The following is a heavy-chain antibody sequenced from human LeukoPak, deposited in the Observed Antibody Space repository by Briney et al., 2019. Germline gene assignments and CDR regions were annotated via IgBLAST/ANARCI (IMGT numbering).Heavy chain of an antibody. D-gene: IGHD6-19*01. J-gene: IGHJ5*02. CDR2: ISGSGDST. Sequence: QTGGSLRLSCAASGFTFSSYAMHWVRQAPGKGLEWVSGISGSGDSTYYADSVKGRFTISRDNSKNTLYLQMNSLRAEDTALYYCAKGHLAVASWGQGSLVTVSS. V-gene: IGHV3-23*01. CDR3: AKGHLAVAS. CDR1: GFTFSSYA.